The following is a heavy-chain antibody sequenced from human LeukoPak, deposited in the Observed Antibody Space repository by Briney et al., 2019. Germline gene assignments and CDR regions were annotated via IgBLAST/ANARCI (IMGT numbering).Heavy chain of an antibody. CDR2: INHSGRT. Sequence: SETLTLTCAVYGGSFSDYFWGWIRQPPGKGLEWIGEINHSGRTYYNPSLKSRVTISVDTSKNQFSLNLSSVTAADTAVYYCARDVVVVPAAIHYGMDVWGQGTTVTVSS. CDR1: GGSFSDYF. CDR3: ARDVVVVPAAIHYGMDV. D-gene: IGHD2-2*01. J-gene: IGHJ6*02. V-gene: IGHV4-34*01.